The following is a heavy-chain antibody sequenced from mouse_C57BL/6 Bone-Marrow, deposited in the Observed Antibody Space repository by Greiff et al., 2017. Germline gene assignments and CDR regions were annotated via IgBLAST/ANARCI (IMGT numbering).Heavy chain of an antibody. J-gene: IGHJ2*01. CDR1: GFNIKDYY. CDR2: IDPEDGET. V-gene: IGHV14-2*01. Sequence: VQLQQSGAELVKPGASVKFSCTASGFNIKDYYMHWVKQRPEQGLEWIGRIDPEDGETKYAPKFQGKATITADTSSNTAYLQLSSLTSEDTAVXYCASPTAQATLDYWGQGTTLTVSS. CDR3: ASPTAQATLDY. D-gene: IGHD3-2*02.